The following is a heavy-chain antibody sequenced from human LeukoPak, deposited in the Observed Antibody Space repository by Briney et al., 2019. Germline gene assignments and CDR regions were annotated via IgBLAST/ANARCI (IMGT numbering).Heavy chain of an antibody. CDR3: ARGYSSTWYFFDC. CDR2: ITYDGSNK. Sequence: GGSLRLSCAASGFTFSDYTMNWVRQAPGKGLEWVAVITYDGSNKFYADSVKGRCTISRDNSKSTLFLQMNSLRAEDTAVYYCARGYSSTWYFFDCWGQGTLVTVSS. CDR1: GFTFSDYT. V-gene: IGHV3-30-3*01. J-gene: IGHJ4*02. D-gene: IGHD6-13*01.